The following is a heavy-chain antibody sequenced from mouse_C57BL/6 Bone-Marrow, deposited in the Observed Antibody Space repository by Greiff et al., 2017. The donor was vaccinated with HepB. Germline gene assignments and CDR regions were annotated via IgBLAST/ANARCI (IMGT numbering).Heavy chain of an antibody. Sequence: EVQLQQSGAELVRPGASVKLSCTASGFNIKDDYMHWVKQRPEQGLEWIGWIYPENGDTEYATKFQGKATLTANTSSNTAYLQLSSLTSEDTAVYSCTTITTVVATRRYFDVWGTGTTVTVSS. V-gene: IGHV14-4*01. D-gene: IGHD1-1*01. CDR2: IYPENGDT. CDR3: TTITTVVATRRYFDV. CDR1: GFNIKDDY. J-gene: IGHJ1*03.